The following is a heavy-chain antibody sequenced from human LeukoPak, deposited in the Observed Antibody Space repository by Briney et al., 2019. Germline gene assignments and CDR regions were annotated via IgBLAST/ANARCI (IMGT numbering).Heavy chain of an antibody. CDR3: VRESSRDI. J-gene: IGHJ3*02. D-gene: IGHD6-13*01. CDR1: GVTFGSYW. CDR2: IKHDGSER. Sequence: GSLRLSCAASGVTFGSYWMSWVRQAPGKGLEWVANIKHDGSERNYVDSVKGRFTISRVNAKNSLNLQMNSLRPKDTAVYYCVRESSRDIWGQGTMVTVSS. V-gene: IGHV3-7*04.